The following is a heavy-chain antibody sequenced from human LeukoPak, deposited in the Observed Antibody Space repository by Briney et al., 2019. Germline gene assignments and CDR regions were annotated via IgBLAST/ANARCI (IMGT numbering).Heavy chain of an antibody. Sequence: HPGGSLRLSYAASGFTFSSYAMSWVRQSPGKGLEWVSGISGGSGTTYYAFYADSVKGRVTVSRDNSKNTLSLQMNSLRVEDAAVYFCVKGSSGGRPYYFHYWGQGTLVTVSS. CDR3: VKGSSGGRPYYFHY. CDR1: GFTFSSYA. D-gene: IGHD3-16*01. J-gene: IGHJ4*02. CDR2: ISGGSGTT. V-gene: IGHV3-23*01.